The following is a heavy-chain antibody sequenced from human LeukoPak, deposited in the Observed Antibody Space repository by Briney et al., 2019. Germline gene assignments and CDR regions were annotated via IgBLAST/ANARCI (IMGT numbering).Heavy chain of an antibody. CDR3: AKYYFDNRGNYYFFHYGLDV. V-gene: IGHV3-23*01. CDR1: GFTFSSYA. D-gene: IGHD3-22*01. CDR2: ISGSGGST. J-gene: IGHJ6*02. Sequence: GGSLRLSCAASGFTFSSYAMSWVRQAPGKRLEWVSAISGSGGSTYYADSVKGRFTISRDNSKNTLYLQMNSLRAEDTAVYYCAKYYFDNRGNYYFFHYGLDVWGQGTTVTVSS.